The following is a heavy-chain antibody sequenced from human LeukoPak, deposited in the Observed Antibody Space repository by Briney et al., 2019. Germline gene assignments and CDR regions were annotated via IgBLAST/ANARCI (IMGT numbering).Heavy chain of an antibody. D-gene: IGHD3-9*01. Sequence: SETLSLTCAVYGGSITGYYWSWIRQTPGRGLEWVGEIHYTGATSYNPSLKSRATISTDTSKNQFSLRLSSVTAADTAVYHCARGNILTGYCFDIWGQGALVTVSS. CDR3: ARGNILTGYCFDI. J-gene: IGHJ4*02. CDR2: IHYTGAT. V-gene: IGHV4-34*01. CDR1: GGSITGYY.